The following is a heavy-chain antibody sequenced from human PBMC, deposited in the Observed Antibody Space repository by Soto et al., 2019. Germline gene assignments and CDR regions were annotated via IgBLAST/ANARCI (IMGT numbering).Heavy chain of an antibody. Sequence: TLSLTCTVTGGSMTSGDQYWTWIRHRPGEGLEWFGYINHRGSLYYNPSLKSRVSMSVDTSKNQFSLKLSSVTAADTAVYYCARLSSSGWPIDSWGQGTLVTVSS. CDR1: GGSMTSGDQY. CDR3: ARLSSSGWPIDS. D-gene: IGHD6-19*01. V-gene: IGHV4-31*03. CDR2: INHRGSL. J-gene: IGHJ4*02.